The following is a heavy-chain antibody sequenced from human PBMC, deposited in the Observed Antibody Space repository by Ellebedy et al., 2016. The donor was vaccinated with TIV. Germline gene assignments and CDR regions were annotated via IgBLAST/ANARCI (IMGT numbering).Heavy chain of an antibody. CDR1: GFTFSNAW. D-gene: IGHD3-10*02. Sequence: PGGSLRLSCAASGFTFSNAWMSWVRQAPGKGLEWVGRIKSKTDGGTTDYAAPVKGRFTISRDDSKNTLYLQMNSLKTEDTAVYYCTTGTAGNYYVLYWGQGTLVTVSS. CDR3: TTGTAGNYYVLY. V-gene: IGHV3-15*01. J-gene: IGHJ4*02. CDR2: IKSKTDGGTT.